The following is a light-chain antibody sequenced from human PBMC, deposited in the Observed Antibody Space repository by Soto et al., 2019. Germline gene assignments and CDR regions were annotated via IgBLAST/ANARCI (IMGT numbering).Light chain of an antibody. J-gene: IGLJ1*01. CDR2: EVS. Sequence: QSVLTQPASVSGSPGQSITISCTGTSSYVGGYNYVSWYQQHPGKAPKLMIYEVSNRPSGVSNRFSGSKSGNTASLTISGLQAEYEADYYCSSYTSSSTLVFGTGTKLTVL. V-gene: IGLV2-14*01. CDR1: SSYVGGYNY. CDR3: SSYTSSSTLV.